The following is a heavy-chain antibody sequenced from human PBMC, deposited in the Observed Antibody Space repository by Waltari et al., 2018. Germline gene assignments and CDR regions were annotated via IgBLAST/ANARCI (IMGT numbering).Heavy chain of an antibody. CDR1: GFTFSDYY. V-gene: IGHV3-11*04. J-gene: IGHJ4*02. CDR2: ISSSVSTI. D-gene: IGHD4-17*01. CDR3: ARTRVFLMTTVTPGYFDY. Sequence: QVQLVESGGGLVKPGGSLRLSCAASGFTFSDYYMSWIRQAPGKGLEWVSYISSSVSTIYYADPVKGRFTISRDNAKNSLYLQMNSLRAEDTAVYYCARTRVFLMTTVTPGYFDYWGQGTLVTVSS.